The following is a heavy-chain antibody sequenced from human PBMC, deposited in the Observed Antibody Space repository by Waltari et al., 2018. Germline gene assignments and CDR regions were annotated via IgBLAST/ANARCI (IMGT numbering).Heavy chain of an antibody. CDR2: INSDGSTE. V-gene: IGHV3-74*01. Sequence: EVQLVESGGGFVQPGGSLRLSCAASGLTFRNYWMHWVRPAPGKGRVGGARINSDGSTETYADSVKGRFTISRDNAKNTLYLQMDSLRAEDTAIYYCVRDTLDWGQGTLVTVSS. J-gene: IGHJ4*02. CDR1: GLTFRNYW. CDR3: VRDTLD.